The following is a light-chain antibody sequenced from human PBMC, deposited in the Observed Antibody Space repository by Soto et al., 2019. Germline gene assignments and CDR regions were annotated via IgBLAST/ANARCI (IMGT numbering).Light chain of an antibody. V-gene: IGLV1-44*01. Sequence: QSVLTQPPSASGTPGQRVTISCSGSSSNIGINTVNWYQQVPGTAPKLLIYTDNQRPSGVPDRFSGSKSGTSASLAISGLQSEDESDYYCAAWDDTLNGLYVFGTGTKV. CDR1: SSNIGINT. CDR2: TDN. J-gene: IGLJ1*01. CDR3: AAWDDTLNGLYV.